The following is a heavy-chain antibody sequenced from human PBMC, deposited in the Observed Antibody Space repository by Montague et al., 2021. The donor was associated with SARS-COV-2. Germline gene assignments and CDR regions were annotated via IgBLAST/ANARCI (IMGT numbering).Heavy chain of an antibody. V-gene: IGHV4-4*02. D-gene: IGHD6-13*01. CDR1: GGSIKTYIW. J-gene: IGHJ5*02. CDR2: ILHSGTA. Sequence: SETLSLTCAVSGGSIKTYIWWSWVRQAPGKGLEWLEEILHSGTANYNPSLKSRVTMSLDTSKNHFSLNLTSVTAADTAVYFCARDSKGGRQLGNWFDPWGQGTLVTVSS. CDR3: ARDSKGGRQLGNWFDP.